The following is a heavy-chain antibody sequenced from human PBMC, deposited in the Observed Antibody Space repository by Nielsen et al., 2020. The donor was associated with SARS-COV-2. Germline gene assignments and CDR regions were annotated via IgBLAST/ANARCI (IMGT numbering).Heavy chain of an antibody. Sequence: GGSLRLSCAASGFTFDDYAMHWVRQAPGKGLEWVSGISWNSGSIGYADSVKGRFTISRDNAKNSLYLQMNSLRAEDTALYYCAAVRGGISYYYYGMDVWGQGTTVTVSS. CDR3: AAVRGGISYYYYGMDV. D-gene: IGHD3-10*01. CDR1: GFTFDDYA. CDR2: ISWNSGSI. V-gene: IGHV3-9*01. J-gene: IGHJ6*02.